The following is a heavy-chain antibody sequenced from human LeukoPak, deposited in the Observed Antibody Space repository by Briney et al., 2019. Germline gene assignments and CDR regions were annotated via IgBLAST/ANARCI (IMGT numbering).Heavy chain of an antibody. CDR2: IYYSGST. CDR1: GGSVSSGGYY. Sequence: PSETLSLTCTVSGGSVSSGGYYWSWIRQHPGKGLEWIGYIYYSGSTYYNPSLKSRVTISVYTSKNQFSLKLRSVTAADTAVYYCARAREMATIWGQGTLVTVSS. J-gene: IGHJ4*02. V-gene: IGHV4-31*03. CDR3: ARAREMATI. D-gene: IGHD5-24*01.